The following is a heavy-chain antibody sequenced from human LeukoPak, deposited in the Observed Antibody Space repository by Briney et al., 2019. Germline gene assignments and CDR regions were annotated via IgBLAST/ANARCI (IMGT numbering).Heavy chain of an antibody. D-gene: IGHD3-10*01. CDR1: GGSIIKQY. V-gene: IGHV4-4*07. J-gene: IGHJ5*02. CDR3: TRDSGTTGEVKFDP. CDR2: IYGDGTI. Sequence: PSETLSLPCTVSGGSIIKQYWTWVRQSAGKGLEWIGRIYGDGTITYNPSLRSRVTISLDTSKNQFSLSLTSVTAADTAMYYCTRDSGTTGEVKFDPWGQGTLGTVSS.